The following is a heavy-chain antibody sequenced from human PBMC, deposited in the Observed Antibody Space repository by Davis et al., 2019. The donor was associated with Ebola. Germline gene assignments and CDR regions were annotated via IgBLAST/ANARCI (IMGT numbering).Heavy chain of an antibody. J-gene: IGHJ4*02. V-gene: IGHV3-30*18. CDR3: AKGTTIATSGPDAPGDY. CDR2: ISYDGSYD. Sequence: GESLKISCAASGFTFSNYGMHWVRQAPGKGLEWVAVISYDGSYDYYADSVKGRFTISRDDSKNTLCLQMNSLRGEDSAVYYCAKGTTIATSGPDAPGDYWGQGTLVTVSS. D-gene: IGHD6-13*01. CDR1: GFTFSNYG.